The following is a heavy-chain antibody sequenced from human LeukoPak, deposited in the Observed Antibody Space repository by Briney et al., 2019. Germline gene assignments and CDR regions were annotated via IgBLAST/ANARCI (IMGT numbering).Heavy chain of an antibody. D-gene: IGHD2-2*01. CDR3: ARAVVVPAAIFYYYMDV. Sequence: ASVKVSCKASGYTFTNYGISWVRQAPGQGLEWMGWINPNSGGTNYAQKFQGWVTMTTDTSTSTAYMELRSLRSDDTAVYYCARAVVVPAAIFYYYMDVWGKGTTVTVSS. J-gene: IGHJ6*03. CDR2: INPNSGGT. CDR1: GYTFTNYG. V-gene: IGHV1-18*01.